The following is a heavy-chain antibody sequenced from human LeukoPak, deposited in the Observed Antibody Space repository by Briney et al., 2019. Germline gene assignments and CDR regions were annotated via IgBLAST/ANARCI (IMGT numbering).Heavy chain of an antibody. J-gene: IGHJ5*02. V-gene: IGHV4-38-2*02. CDR3: ARPVMYYYDSSGRPHWFDP. CDR2: IYYRRTT. CDR1: GYSISSGYG. D-gene: IGHD3-22*01. Sequence: SETLSLTCTVSGYSISSGYGWGWIRQPPGKGLEWIGSIYYRRTTYYNPSLKSRVTISVDTSKNQFSLKLSSVTAADTAVYYCARPVMYYYDSSGRPHWFDPWGQGTLVTVSS.